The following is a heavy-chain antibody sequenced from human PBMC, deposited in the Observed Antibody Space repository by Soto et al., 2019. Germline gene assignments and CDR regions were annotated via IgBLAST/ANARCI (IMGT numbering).Heavy chain of an antibody. D-gene: IGHD4-17*01. CDR3: ATVFDL. CDR1: GFTFSGQW. Sequence: EVQLVESGGGLVQPGGSLRLSCAASGFTFSGQWIHWVRQAPGKGLEWVSRIDTAGGDTSYADSVKGRFTISTDNAKNTVYLQIKGLRAEDTAVYYCATVFDLWGQGTLVTVSS. CDR2: IDTAGGDT. V-gene: IGHV3-74*01. J-gene: IGHJ4*02.